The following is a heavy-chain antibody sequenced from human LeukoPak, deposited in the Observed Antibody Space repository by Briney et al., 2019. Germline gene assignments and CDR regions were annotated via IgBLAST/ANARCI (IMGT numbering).Heavy chain of an antibody. V-gene: IGHV4-59*01. CDR3: ARRNDFHI. J-gene: IGHJ3*02. CDR1: GGSISSYY. Sequence: SETLSLTCTVSGGSISSYYWSWVRQPPGKELEWIGCIYYSGSTNYNPSLKSRVTISVDTSKNQFSLKLSSVTAADTAVYYCARRNDFHIWGQGTMVTVSS. CDR2: IYYSGST.